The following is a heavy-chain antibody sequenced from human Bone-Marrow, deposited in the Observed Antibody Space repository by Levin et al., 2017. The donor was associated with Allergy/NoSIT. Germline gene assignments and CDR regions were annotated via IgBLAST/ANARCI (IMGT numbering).Heavy chain of an antibody. V-gene: IGHV1-69*01. D-gene: IGHD5-12*01. CDR1: GGTFSTCV. Sequence: ASGGTFSTCVINWVRQAPGQGLEWMGGIISLFGTGAYAQEFEGRVTITADESTTTAFMELSGLRSEDTAVYYCARERSVATILGDDALDIWGQGTMVTVSS. CDR3: ARERSVATILGDDALDI. CDR2: IISLFGTG. J-gene: IGHJ3*02.